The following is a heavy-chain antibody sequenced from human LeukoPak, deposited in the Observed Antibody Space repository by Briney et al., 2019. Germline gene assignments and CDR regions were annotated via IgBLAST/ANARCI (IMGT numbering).Heavy chain of an antibody. D-gene: IGHD2-15*01. J-gene: IGHJ4*02. CDR3: ARSAYCSGGACYSGAVDY. CDR1: GFTVSSNY. Sequence: PGGSLRLSCAASGFTVSSNYMSWVRQAPGKGLEWVSVIYSGDITYYADSVKGRFTISRDNSKNTLYLQMNSLRAEDTAVYYCARSAYCSGGACYSGAVDYWGQGTLVTVSS. V-gene: IGHV3-53*01. CDR2: IYSGDIT.